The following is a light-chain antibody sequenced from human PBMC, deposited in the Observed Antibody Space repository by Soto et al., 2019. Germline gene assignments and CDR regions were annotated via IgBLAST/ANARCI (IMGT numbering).Light chain of an antibody. CDR3: QQRSNWPAT. CDR2: DAS. J-gene: IGKJ1*01. V-gene: IGKV3-11*01. CDR1: QSVSSY. Sequence: EIVLTQSPATLSLSPGERATLSCRASQSVSSYLAWYQQKPGQAPRLLIYDASNRATGIPARFSGSGSGTAVTLTISSLEPEDFAVYYCQQRSNWPATFGQGTKVEIK.